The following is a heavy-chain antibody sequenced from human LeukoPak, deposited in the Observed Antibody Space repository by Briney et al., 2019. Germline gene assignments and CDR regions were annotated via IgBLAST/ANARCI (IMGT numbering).Heavy chain of an antibody. Sequence: GGSLRLSCAASGFTFSSYGMHWVRQAPGKGLEWVAVISYDGSNKYYADSVKGRFTISRDNSKNTLYLQMNSLRAEDTAVYYCAKAIVVPAASGGFDYWGQGTLVTVSS. D-gene: IGHD2-2*01. CDR1: GFTFSSYG. J-gene: IGHJ4*02. CDR2: ISYDGSNK. CDR3: AKAIVVPAASGGFDY. V-gene: IGHV3-30*18.